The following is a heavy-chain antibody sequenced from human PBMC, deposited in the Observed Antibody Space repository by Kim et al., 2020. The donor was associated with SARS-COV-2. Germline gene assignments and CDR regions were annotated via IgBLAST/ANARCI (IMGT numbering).Heavy chain of an antibody. CDR2: INTNTGNP. D-gene: IGHD6-13*01. J-gene: IGHJ4*02. CDR1: GYTFTSYP. CDR3: ARDSGSSSWYGDYFDY. V-gene: IGHV7-4-1*02. Sequence: ASVKVSCKASGYTFTSYPMSWVRQAPGQGLEWVGWINTNTGNPTYAQGFTGRFVFSLDTSVSTAYLQISSLKTEDTAVYYCARDSGSSSWYGDYFDYWGQGTLVTVSS.